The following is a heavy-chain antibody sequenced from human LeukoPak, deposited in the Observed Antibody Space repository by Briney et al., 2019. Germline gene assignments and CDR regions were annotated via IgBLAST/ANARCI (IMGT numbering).Heavy chain of an antibody. J-gene: IGHJ5*02. Sequence: SETLSLTCTVSGGSISSYYWSWIRQPPGKRLEWIGYIHTSGSTNYNPSLKSRVTISVDTSKNQFSLKLSSVTAADTAVYYCATRHIVGATSWFDPWGQGTLVTVSS. CDR3: ATRHIVGATSWFDP. D-gene: IGHD1-26*01. CDR2: IHTSGST. CDR1: GGSISSYY. V-gene: IGHV4-4*09.